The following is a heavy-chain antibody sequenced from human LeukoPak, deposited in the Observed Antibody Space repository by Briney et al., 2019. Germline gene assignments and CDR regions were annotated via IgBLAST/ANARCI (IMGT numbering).Heavy chain of an antibody. CDR3: ARVARCTSCFDVDY. V-gene: IGHV4-38-2*02. D-gene: IGHD2-2*01. CDR1: GYSITSAYY. Sequence: SETLSLTCTVSGYSITSAYYWGWIRQPPGEGLEWIGRFFLKGGTYYNPSLKSRVTISLDTSKNQFSLTLSSVTAADTAVYYCARVARCTSCFDVDYWGQGTLVTVSS. J-gene: IGHJ4*02. CDR2: FFLKGGT.